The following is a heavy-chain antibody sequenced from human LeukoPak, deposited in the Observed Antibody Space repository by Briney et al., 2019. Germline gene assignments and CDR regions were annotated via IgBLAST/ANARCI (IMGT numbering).Heavy chain of an antibody. CDR2: IYSGGNT. D-gene: IGHD3-22*01. J-gene: IGHJ4*02. CDR1: GFTVSSDY. CDR3: ARDSHKLHSSAYFYFFDY. V-gene: IGHV3-66*02. Sequence: GGSLRLSCAASGFTVSSDYMGWVRQAPGKGLEYVSIIYSGGNTYYPDSVKGRFTISRDNSKNTLYLQMNSLRAEDTAVYYCARDSHKLHSSAYFYFFDYWGQGTLVSVSS.